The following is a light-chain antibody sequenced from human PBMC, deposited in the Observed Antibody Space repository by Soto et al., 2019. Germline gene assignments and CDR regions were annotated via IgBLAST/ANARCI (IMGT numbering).Light chain of an antibody. V-gene: IGKV1-5*01. CDR2: DAS. CDR3: QQYNSYYT. Sequence: DIQMTQSPSTLSASVGDRVTITCRASQSISSWLAWYQQKPGKAPKLLIYDASSLASGVPSRFSGSGSGTEFTLTISSLQPDDFETYYCQQYNSYYTSGQGTKLEIK. J-gene: IGKJ2*01. CDR1: QSISSW.